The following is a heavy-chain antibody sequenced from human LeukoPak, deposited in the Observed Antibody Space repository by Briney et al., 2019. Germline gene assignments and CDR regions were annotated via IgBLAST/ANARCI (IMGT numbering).Heavy chain of an antibody. Sequence: MXXVRQAPGKGLEWVANIKQDGSQKYYVDSVKGRFTISRDNGKNSVYLQMNSLRAEDTAVYYCVRKVGDYWGQGTLVTVSS. CDR2: IKQDGSQK. J-gene: IGHJ4*02. D-gene: IGHD2-2*01. V-gene: IGHV3-7*01. CDR3: VRKVGDY.